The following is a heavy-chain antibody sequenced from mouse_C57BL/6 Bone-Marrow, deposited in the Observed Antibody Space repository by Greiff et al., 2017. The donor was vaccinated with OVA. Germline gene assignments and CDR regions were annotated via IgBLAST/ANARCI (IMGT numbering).Heavy chain of an antibody. CDR1: GFTFNTYA. CDR3: VRERHITTVGGFAY. CDR2: IRSKSSNYAT. D-gene: IGHD1-1*01. V-gene: IGHV10-3*01. J-gene: IGHJ3*01. Sequence: EVQLVESGGGLVQPKGSLKLSCAASGFTFNTYAMHWVRQAPGKGLEWVARIRSKSSNYATYYADSVKDRFTISRDDSQSMLYLQMNNLKTEDTAVYYCVRERHITTVGGFAYWGQGTLVTVSA.